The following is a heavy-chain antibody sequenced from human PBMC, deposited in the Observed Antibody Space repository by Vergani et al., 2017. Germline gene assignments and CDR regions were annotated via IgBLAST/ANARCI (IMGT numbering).Heavy chain of an antibody. CDR3: ASAGPSGGWFDP. V-gene: IGHV1-69*02. CDR2: IIPILGIA. J-gene: IGHJ5*02. D-gene: IGHD1-26*01. CDR1: GGTFSSYT. Sequence: QVQLVQSGAEVKKPGSSVKVSCKASGGTFSSYTISWVRQAPGQGLEWMGRIIPILGIATYAQKFQGRVTITADKSTSTAYMELSSLRSEDTALYYCASAGPSGGWFDPWGQGTLVTVSS.